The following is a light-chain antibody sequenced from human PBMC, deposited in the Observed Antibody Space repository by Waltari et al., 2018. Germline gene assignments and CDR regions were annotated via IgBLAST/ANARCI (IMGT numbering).Light chain of an antibody. Sequence: EIVLTQSPGTLSLSPGERATLSCRASQSISIYLAWYQQKVGQPPRLLIYEASSRATGIPDRLSGSGSGTDFSLTISRLEPEDFAVYYCQKYGTLPATFGQGTKVEIK. CDR2: EAS. V-gene: IGKV3-20*01. CDR1: QSISIY. J-gene: IGKJ1*01. CDR3: QKYGTLPAT.